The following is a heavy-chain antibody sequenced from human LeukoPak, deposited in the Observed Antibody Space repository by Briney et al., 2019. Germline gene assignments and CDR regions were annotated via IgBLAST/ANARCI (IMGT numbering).Heavy chain of an antibody. J-gene: IGHJ5*02. D-gene: IGHD6-13*01. CDR3: ASLGARIAPSS. Sequence: GRSLRLSCAASGFTFSSYAMHWVRQAPGKGLEWVAVISYDGSNKYYADSVKGRFTISRDNSKNTLYLQMNSLRAEDTAVYYCASLGARIAPSSWGQGTLVTASS. CDR1: GFTFSSYA. CDR2: ISYDGSNK. V-gene: IGHV3-30-3*01.